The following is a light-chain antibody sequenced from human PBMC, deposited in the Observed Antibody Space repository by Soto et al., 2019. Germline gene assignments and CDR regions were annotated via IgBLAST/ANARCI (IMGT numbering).Light chain of an antibody. CDR3: QQYNSYS. CDR2: HSS. J-gene: IGKJ1*01. V-gene: IGKV1-5*01. Sequence: DIHMTHSPSSLSASVLYRVTSSGRASQSITVWLSWFHQKPGTAPKLLIYHSSTLESGVPSRFSGSGSGTEFTLTISSLQPDDFATYYCQQYNSYSFGQGTTVDIK. CDR1: QSITVW.